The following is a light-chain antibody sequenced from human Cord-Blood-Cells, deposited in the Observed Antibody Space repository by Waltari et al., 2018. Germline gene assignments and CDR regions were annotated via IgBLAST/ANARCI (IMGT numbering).Light chain of an antibody. J-gene: IGLJ1*01. CDR1: SSDVGGYNY. Sequence: QSALTQPASVSGSPGQSITISCTGTSSDVGGYNYVSWYQQHPGKAPKLMIYEVSNRTSGFSNRFSGSKSGNTASLTISGLQAEDEADYYCSSYTSSSPYVFGTGTKVTVL. CDR2: EVS. CDR3: SSYTSSSPYV. V-gene: IGLV2-14*01.